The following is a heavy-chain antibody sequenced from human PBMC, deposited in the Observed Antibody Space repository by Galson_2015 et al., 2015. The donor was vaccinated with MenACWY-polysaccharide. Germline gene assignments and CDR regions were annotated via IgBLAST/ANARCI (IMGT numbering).Heavy chain of an antibody. CDR3: AKASQWGAAAVGSFDH. J-gene: IGHJ4*02. Sequence: SLRLSCAVSGFSITSYAVNWVRQAPGKGLEWVADISGSGIDIRYADSVKGRFTVSRDTSKSTLYLQMNSLRAEDTAKYYCAKASQWGAAAVGSFDHWGQGALVTVSS. CDR2: ISGSGIDI. CDR1: GFSITSYA. D-gene: IGHD6-13*01. V-gene: IGHV3-23*01.